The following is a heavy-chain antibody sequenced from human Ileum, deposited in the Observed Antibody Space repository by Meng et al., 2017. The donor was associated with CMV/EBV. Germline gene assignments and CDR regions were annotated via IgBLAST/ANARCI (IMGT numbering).Heavy chain of an antibody. CDR2: ISGTGDST. V-gene: IGHV3-23*01. CDR1: GLIFSDHH. D-gene: IGHD5-24*01. Sequence: GESLKISCVVSGLIFSDHHMSWVRQAPGKGLEWVSGISGTGDSTYYRESVKGRFTISRDNSKYTLFLQINSLTAEDTGVYYCATMTQNYPGRCWGQGTLVTVSS. CDR3: ATMTQNYPGRC. J-gene: IGHJ4*02.